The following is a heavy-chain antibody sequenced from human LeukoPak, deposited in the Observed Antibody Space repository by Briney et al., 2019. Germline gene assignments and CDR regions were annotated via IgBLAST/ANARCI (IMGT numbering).Heavy chain of an antibody. J-gene: IGHJ4*02. CDR3: ARENSGSFDY. V-gene: IGHV3-21*01. D-gene: IGHD1-26*01. Sequence: GGSLRLSCAASGLSFSSCTLNWVRQAPGKGLEWVSSITSSTLYIYYADSVKGRFTISRDNTKNSLYLQMNSLRAEDTAVYYCARENSGSFDYWGQGTLVTVSS. CDR1: GLSFSSCT. CDR2: ITSSTLYI.